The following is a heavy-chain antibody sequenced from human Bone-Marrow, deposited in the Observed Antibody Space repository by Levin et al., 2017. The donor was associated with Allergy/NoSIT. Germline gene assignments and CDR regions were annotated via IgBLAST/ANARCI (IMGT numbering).Heavy chain of an antibody. D-gene: IGHD1-1*01. J-gene: IGHJ4*02. CDR3: MRGNGQNCASINCAGVGDY. CDR2: INHSGTT. V-gene: IGHV4-34*01. CDR1: GGSVSGYY. Sequence: SQTLSLTCAVYGGSVSGYYWIWIRQPPGQGLEWIGEINHSGTTRYNASLRSRLTVSLDTSTNQFFLKLSSVTAADTAVYYCMRGNGQNCASINCAGVGDYWGQGSLVIVSS.